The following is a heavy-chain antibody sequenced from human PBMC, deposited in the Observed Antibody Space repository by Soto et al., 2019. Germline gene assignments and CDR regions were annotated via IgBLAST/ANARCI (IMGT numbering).Heavy chain of an antibody. CDR3: ARHGAPNPGSSAGLFDY. CDR1: GGSISSSNYY. V-gene: IGHV4-39*01. J-gene: IGHJ4*02. Sequence: QLQLQESGPGLVKPSETLSLTCTVSGGSISSSNYYWGWIRQPPGKGLEWIGTIYYSGSTFYNPSLKSRVTISVDTSKNQFSLKLSSVTAADTAVYYCARHGAPNPGSSAGLFDYWGLGTLVTVSS. D-gene: IGHD1-26*01. CDR2: IYYSGST.